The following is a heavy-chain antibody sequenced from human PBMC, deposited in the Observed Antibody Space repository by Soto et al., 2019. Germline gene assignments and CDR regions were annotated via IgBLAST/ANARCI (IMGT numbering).Heavy chain of an antibody. V-gene: IGHV1-46*01. CDR2: INPSDEGT. J-gene: IGHJ4*02. CDR1: GYTFTNYY. Sequence: ASVKVSCKASGYTFTNYYMHWVLQGPGQGLEWMGIINPSDEGTLYAQKFQDRVSMTRDTSTSTVYMELSSLRSEDTAVYYCARVAYQYLDYWGQGTLVTVSS. D-gene: IGHD3-16*01. CDR3: ARVAYQYLDY.